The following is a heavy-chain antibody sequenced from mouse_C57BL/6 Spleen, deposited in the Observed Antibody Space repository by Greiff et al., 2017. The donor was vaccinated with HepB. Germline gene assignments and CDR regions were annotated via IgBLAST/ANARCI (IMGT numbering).Heavy chain of an antibody. D-gene: IGHD1-1*01. J-gene: IGHJ4*01. CDR3: ASSDYYWGSLYYYAMDY. CDR1: GYSFTDYN. V-gene: IGHV1-39*01. CDR2: INPNYGTT. Sequence: EVKLVESGPELVKPGASVKISCKASGYSFTDYNMNWVQQSNGKSLEWIGVINPNYGTTSYNQKFKGKATLTVDQSSSTAYMQLNSLTSEDSAVYYCASSDYYWGSLYYYAMDYWGQGTSVTVSS.